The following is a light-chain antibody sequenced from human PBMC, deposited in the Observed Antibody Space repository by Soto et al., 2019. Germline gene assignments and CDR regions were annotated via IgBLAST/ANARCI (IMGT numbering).Light chain of an antibody. CDR2: KAS. CDR3: QQYDSYPYT. V-gene: IGKV1-5*03. CDR1: QSISSW. Sequence: DIQMTQSPSTLSASVGDRVTITCRASQSISSWLAWYQQKPGKAPKLLIYKASSLESGVPSRFSGSGSGTKFTLTISILQPGDFATYYCQQYDSYPYTFGQGTKLEIK. J-gene: IGKJ2*01.